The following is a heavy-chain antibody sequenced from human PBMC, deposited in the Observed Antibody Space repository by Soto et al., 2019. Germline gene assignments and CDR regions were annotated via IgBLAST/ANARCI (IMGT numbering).Heavy chain of an antibody. CDR3: ARGNKIAVVYYFDY. V-gene: IGHV3-33*01. D-gene: IGHD6-19*01. CDR2: IWYDGSNK. CDR1: GFTFSSYG. Sequence: PGGSLRLSCAASGFTFSSYGMHWVRQAPGKGLEWVAVIWYDGSNKYYADSVKGRFTISRDNSKNTLYLQMNSLRAEDTAVYYCARGNKIAVVYYFDYWGQGTLVTVSS. J-gene: IGHJ4*02.